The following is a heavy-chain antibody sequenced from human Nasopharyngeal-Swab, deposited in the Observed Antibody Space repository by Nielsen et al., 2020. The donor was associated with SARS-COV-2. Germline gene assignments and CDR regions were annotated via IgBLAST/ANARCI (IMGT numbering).Heavy chain of an antibody. Sequence: VRQAPGKGLEWVSSISSSSSYIYYADSVKGRFTISRDNAKNSLYLQMNSLRAEDTAVYYCARGLSLVGATNDAFDIWGQGTMVNVSS. J-gene: IGHJ3*02. CDR3: ARGLSLVGATNDAFDI. CDR2: ISSSSSYI. D-gene: IGHD1-26*01. V-gene: IGHV3-21*01.